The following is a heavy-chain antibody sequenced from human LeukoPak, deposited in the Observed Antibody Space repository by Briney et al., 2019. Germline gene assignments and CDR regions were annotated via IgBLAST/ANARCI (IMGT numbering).Heavy chain of an antibody. D-gene: IGHD5-24*01. V-gene: IGHV3-74*01. CDR2: INSDGSGT. CDR1: AFTFNNYW. J-gene: IGHJ4*02. CDR3: AKLIRRWLQLGDC. Sequence: PGGSLRLSCVASAFTFNNYWMHWVRQAPGKGLVWVSPINSDGSGTTYADSVKGRFTISRDNAKNTLYLQMNSLRVEDTAVHYCAKLIRRWLQLGDCWGQGTLVTVSS.